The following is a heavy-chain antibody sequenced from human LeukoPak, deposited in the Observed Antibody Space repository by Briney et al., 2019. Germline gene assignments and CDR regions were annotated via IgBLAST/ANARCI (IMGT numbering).Heavy chain of an antibody. CDR3: ARDRGRAPFDP. D-gene: IGHD3-10*01. CDR2: ISAYNGNT. Sequence: ASVKVSCKASGYSFSTNGITWVRQAPGQGLEWMGWISAYNGNTNYAQKLQGRVTMTTDTSTSTAYMELRSLRSDDTAVYYCARDRGRAPFDPWGQGTLVIVSS. J-gene: IGHJ5*02. V-gene: IGHV1-18*01. CDR1: GYSFSTNG.